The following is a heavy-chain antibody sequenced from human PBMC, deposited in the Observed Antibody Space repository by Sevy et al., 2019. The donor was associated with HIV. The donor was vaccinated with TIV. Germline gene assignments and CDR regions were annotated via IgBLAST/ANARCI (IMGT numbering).Heavy chain of an antibody. D-gene: IGHD3-22*01. CDR3: AREITMIEEPGWFDP. J-gene: IGHJ5*02. CDR1: GFTFSDYY. Sequence: GGSLRLSCAASGFTFSDYYMSWIRQAPGKGLEWVSYISRSGSTINYADSVKGRFTISRDNAKNSLYLQINSLRAEDTAVYYCAREITMIEEPGWFDPWGQGTLVTVSS. CDR2: ISRSGSTI. V-gene: IGHV3-11*01.